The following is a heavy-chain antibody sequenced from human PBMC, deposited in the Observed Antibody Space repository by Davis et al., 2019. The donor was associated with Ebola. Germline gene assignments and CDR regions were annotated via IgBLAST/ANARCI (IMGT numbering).Heavy chain of an antibody. CDR2: LYSGGST. CDR1: GFPVSSDY. CDR3: AKGNQAGYPTTFDY. D-gene: IGHD3-9*01. V-gene: IGHV3-53*01. Sequence: PGGSLRLSCAASGFPVSSDYMAWVRQAPGKGLEWVSVLYSGGSTYYADSVKGRFTISRDNSKNTLYLQMNSLRAEDTAIYYCAKGNQAGYPTTFDYWGQGTLVTVSS. J-gene: IGHJ4*02.